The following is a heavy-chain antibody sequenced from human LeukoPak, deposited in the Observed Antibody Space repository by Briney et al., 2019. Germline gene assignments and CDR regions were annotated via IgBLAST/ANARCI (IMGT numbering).Heavy chain of an antibody. CDR1: GFTLSSYR. Sequence: PGGSLRLSCAASGFTLSSYRMNWVRQAPGEGLEWASYISSSSTIYYADSVKGRFTISRDNAKNSLYLQMNSLRAEDTAVYYCARDRGVRGPWGQGTLVTVSS. D-gene: IGHD3-10*01. CDR2: ISSSSTI. J-gene: IGHJ4*02. V-gene: IGHV3-48*01. CDR3: ARDRGVRGP.